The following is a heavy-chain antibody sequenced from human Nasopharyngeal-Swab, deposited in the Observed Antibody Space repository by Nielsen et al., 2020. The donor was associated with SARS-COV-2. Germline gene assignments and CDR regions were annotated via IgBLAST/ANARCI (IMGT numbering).Heavy chain of an antibody. CDR3: ARGVMGVERHHNIMTGYFFDP. CDR2: IYFSGNT. Sequence: WIRQPPGKGLEWLGHIYFSGNTYHNPSLKSRVTIPGDKSKKQFSLKLESVAAADTAVYYCARGVMGVERHHNIMTGYFFDPWGQGTLVTVSS. D-gene: IGHD3-9*01. V-gene: IGHV4-30-4*01. J-gene: IGHJ5*02.